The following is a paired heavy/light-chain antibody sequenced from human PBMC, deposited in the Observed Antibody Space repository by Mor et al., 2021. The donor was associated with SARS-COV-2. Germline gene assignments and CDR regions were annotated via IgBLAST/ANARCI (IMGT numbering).Light chain of an antibody. CDR3: QVWDSSSDPVV. CDR1: NIGSKS. J-gene: IGLJ2*01. CDR2: DDS. V-gene: IGLV3-21*02. Sequence: SYVLTQPPSVSVAPGQTARITCGGNNIGSKSVHWYQQKPGQAPVLVVYDDSDRPSGIPERFSGSNSGNTATLTISRVEAGDEADYYCQVWDSSSDPVVFGGGTKLTVL.
Heavy chain of an antibody. J-gene: IGHJ3*02. Sequence: QVQLVQSGAEVKKPGASVKVSCKASGYTFTSYGISWVRQAPGQGLEWMGWISAYNGNTNYAQKLQGRVTMTTDTSTSTAYMELRSLRSDDTAVYYCARRRGRYCSSTSCSDAFDIWGQGTMVTVSS. CDR1: GYTFTSYG. CDR2: ISAYNGNT. CDR3: ARRRGRYCSSTSCSDAFDI. V-gene: IGHV1-18*04. D-gene: IGHD2-2*01.